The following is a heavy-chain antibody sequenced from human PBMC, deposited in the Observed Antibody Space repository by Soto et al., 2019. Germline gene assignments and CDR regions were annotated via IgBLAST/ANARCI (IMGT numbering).Heavy chain of an antibody. CDR1: GGSFSSYY. V-gene: IGHV4-34*01. D-gene: IGHD6-13*01. CDR3: ARGQFDIAAAGGYYYYGMDV. Sequence: PSETLSLTCAVYGGSFSSYYWSWIRQPPGKGLEGIGEINHSGSTNYNPSLKIRVTISVDTSKNQFSLKLSSVTAADTAVYYCARGQFDIAAAGGYYYYGMDVWGQGTTVTVSS. J-gene: IGHJ6*02. CDR2: INHSGST.